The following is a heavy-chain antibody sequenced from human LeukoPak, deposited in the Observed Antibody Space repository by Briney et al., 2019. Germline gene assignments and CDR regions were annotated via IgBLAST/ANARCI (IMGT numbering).Heavy chain of an antibody. J-gene: IGHJ1*01. CDR1: GGSISSSSYY. D-gene: IGHD3-10*01. CDR2: IYYSGST. V-gene: IGHV4-39*01. CDR3: ARHGLWFGEWSWWFQH. Sequence: SETLSLTCTASGGSISSSSYYWGWIRQPPGKGLEWIGSIYYSGSTYYNPSLKSRVTISVDTSKNQFSLKLSSVTAADTAVYYCARHGLWFGEWSWWFQHWGQGTLVTVSS.